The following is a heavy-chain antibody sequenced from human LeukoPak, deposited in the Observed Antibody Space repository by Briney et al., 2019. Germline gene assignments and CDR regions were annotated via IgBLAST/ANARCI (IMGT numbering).Heavy chain of an antibody. CDR2: ISAYNGNT. V-gene: IGHV1-18*01. J-gene: IGHJ5*02. Sequence: ASVKVSCKASGYTFTSYGISWVRQAPGQRLEWMGWISAYNGNTNYAQKLQGRVTMTTDTSTSTAYMELRSLRSDDTAVYYCARGIRTTGILDWFDPWGQGTLVTVSS. CDR3: ARGIRTTGILDWFDP. CDR1: GYTFTSYG. D-gene: IGHD1-1*01.